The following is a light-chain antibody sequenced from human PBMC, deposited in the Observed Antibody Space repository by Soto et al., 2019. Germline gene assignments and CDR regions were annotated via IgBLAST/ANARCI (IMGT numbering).Light chain of an antibody. Sequence: QSVLTQPPSVSGAPGQRVTISCTGSSSNIGANSDVHWYQQLAGAAPKLLIYGNSNRPSGVSDRFSCAKSGTSASLAITGLQAEDESDYYCQSYDSSLSGFYVFGTGTKLTVL. CDR3: QSYDSSLSGFYV. CDR2: GNS. V-gene: IGLV1-40*01. J-gene: IGLJ1*01. CDR1: SSNIGANSD.